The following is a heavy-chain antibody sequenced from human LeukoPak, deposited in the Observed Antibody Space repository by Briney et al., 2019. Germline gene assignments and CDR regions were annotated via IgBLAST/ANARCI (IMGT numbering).Heavy chain of an antibody. V-gene: IGHV3-48*04. CDR3: VRDRGSYRPIDY. CDR2: ISGSGTTI. D-gene: IGHD1-26*01. CDR1: GFSFSSCS. J-gene: IGHJ4*02. Sequence: GGSLRLSCAASGFSFSSCSMNWVRQAPGKGLEWVSYISGSGTTIYYADSVKGRFTISRDNAENSLYLEMNSLRVEDTAIYYCVRDRGSYRPIDYWGQGTLVTVSS.